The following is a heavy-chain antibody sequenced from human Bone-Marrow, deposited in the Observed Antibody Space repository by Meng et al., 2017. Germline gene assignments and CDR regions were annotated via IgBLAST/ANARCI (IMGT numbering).Heavy chain of an antibody. D-gene: IGHD3-22*01. Sequence: QLVRVGEALVKPGGSLRRSRAASGFTFSAYYISLIRQAPGNGLAWVSYIRSSGSTIYYADSVKGRFTISRDNAKNSLYLQMNRLRAEDTAVYYCARPFYYDSSGYYTHWGQGTLVTVSS. CDR2: IRSSGSTI. J-gene: IGHJ4*02. CDR3: ARPFYYDSSGYYTH. CDR1: GFTFSAYY. V-gene: IGHV3-11*01.